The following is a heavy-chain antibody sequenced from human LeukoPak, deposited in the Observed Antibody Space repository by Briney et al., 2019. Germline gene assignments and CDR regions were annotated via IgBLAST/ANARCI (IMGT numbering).Heavy chain of an antibody. CDR3: ARATNYAFDN. Sequence: GGSLRPSCAASVFTFSHYSMNWVRQAPGKGLEWISYIGISSGNIKYADSVKGRSTISGQKAKNSLYLQMNSLRVEDTAVYYCARATNYAFDNWGQGTLVTVSS. CDR1: VFTFSHYS. D-gene: IGHD5-24*01. V-gene: IGHV3-48*01. J-gene: IGHJ4*02. CDR2: IGISSGNI.